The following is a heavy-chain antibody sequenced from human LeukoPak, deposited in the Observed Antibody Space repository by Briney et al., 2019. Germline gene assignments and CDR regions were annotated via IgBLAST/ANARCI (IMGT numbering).Heavy chain of an antibody. CDR2: ISGSGDFT. J-gene: IGHJ4*02. D-gene: IGHD5-24*01. Sequence: PGGSLRLSCAASGFTFTNYAMSWVRQAPGKGLEWVSDISGSGDFTYYADSVKGRFTISRDKSKNTLYLQMNSLRAEDTAVYYCAKDGARDGYNYPDHWGQGTLVTVSS. CDR3: AKDGARDGYNYPDH. CDR1: GFTFTNYA. V-gene: IGHV3-23*01.